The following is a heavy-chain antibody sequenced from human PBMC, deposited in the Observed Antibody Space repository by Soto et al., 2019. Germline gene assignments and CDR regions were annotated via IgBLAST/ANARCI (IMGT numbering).Heavy chain of an antibody. J-gene: IGHJ3*01. CDR1: GYSFTSYW. Sequence: SCKGSGYSFTSYWISWVRQMPGKDMEWMGRIDPSDSYTNYSPSFQGHVTISADKSISTAYLQWSSLKASDTAMYYCARHHSLYSIVCPRYRYHCDVMAVWSQ. D-gene: IGHD6-19*01. V-gene: IGHV5-10-1*01. CDR2: IDPSDSYT. CDR3: ARHHSLYSIVCPRYRYHCDVMAV.